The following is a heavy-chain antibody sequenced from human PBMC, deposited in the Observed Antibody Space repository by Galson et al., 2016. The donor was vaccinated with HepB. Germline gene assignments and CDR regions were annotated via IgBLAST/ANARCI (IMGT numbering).Heavy chain of an antibody. CDR3: TARAAK. CDR2: IRGKSDGGTT. CDR1: GFTFTNAW. Sequence: SLRLSCAASGFTFTNAWMSWVRQAPGKGLEWVGRIRGKSDGGTTDYAAAVNGRFTISRDDSKNTLYLQMSSLTTEDTAVYYCTARAAKGGQGSLVTVSS. V-gene: IGHV3-15*01. D-gene: IGHD2-15*01. J-gene: IGHJ4*02.